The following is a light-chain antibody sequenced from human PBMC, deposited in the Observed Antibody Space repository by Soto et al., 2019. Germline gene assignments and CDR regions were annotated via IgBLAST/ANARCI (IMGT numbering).Light chain of an antibody. CDR2: GAS. V-gene: IGKV3-20*01. CDR3: QQYGTSPWT. J-gene: IGKJ1*01. Sequence: EIVLTQSPGTLSLSPGERATLSCRASQSVSSSYLAWYQQKPGQAPRLLIYGASSRATGIPDRFSGSGSGTDCTLIISRLEPEDFAVYYCQQYGTSPWTFGQGTKVEIK. CDR1: QSVSSSY.